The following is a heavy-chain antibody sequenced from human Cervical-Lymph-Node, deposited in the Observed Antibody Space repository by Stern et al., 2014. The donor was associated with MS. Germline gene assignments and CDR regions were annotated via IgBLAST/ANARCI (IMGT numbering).Heavy chain of an antibody. CDR3: AKGRRYSNSFFDY. CDR1: GFSFSSYG. V-gene: IGHV3-30*18. J-gene: IGHJ4*02. CDR2: ISFDGSEK. D-gene: IGHD6-6*01. Sequence: VHLVESGGGVVQPGRSLRLSCAVSGFSFSSYGMHWVRQAPGKGLEWVAGISFDGSEKYYADSVKSRITISRDNSKNTLYLQVSSLRAEDTALYYCAKGRRYSNSFFDYWGQGTLVTVSS.